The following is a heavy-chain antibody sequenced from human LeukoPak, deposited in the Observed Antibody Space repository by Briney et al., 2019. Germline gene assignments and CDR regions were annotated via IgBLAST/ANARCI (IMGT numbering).Heavy chain of an antibody. Sequence: GESLKISRKGSGYSFTSHWIGWVRQMPGKGLEWMGVIYPGNSDTIYSPSFQCQVTISADKSITTAYLQWNSLTASDTAMFYCARQGGGKDTLDIWGQGTMVTVSS. CDR2: IYPGNSDT. V-gene: IGHV5-51*01. CDR1: GYSFTSHW. CDR3: ARQGGGKDTLDI. J-gene: IGHJ3*02. D-gene: IGHD3-16*01.